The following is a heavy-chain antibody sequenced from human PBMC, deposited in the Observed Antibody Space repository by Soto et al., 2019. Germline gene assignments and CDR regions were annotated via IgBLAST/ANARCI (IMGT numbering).Heavy chain of an antibody. D-gene: IGHD6-13*01. J-gene: IGHJ3*02. CDR1: GFTFSSYA. Sequence: EVQLLESGGGLVQPGGSLRLSCAASGFTFSSYAMSWVRQAPGKGLEWVSAISGSGGSTYYADSVKGRFTISRDNSKNTLYLQMNSLRAEVTAVYYCAKGPNSSSWPPDAFDIWGQGTMVTVSS. CDR3: AKGPNSSSWPPDAFDI. V-gene: IGHV3-23*01. CDR2: ISGSGGST.